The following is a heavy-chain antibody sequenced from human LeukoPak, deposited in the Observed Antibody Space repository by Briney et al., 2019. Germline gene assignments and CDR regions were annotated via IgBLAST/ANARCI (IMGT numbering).Heavy chain of an antibody. CDR2: IIPIFGTA. D-gene: IGHD4-11*01. J-gene: IGHJ6*02. CDR3: ARDATTANQDYYYGMDV. V-gene: IGHV1-69*13. CDR1: GGTFSSYA. Sequence: WASVKVSCKASGGTFSSYAISWVRQAPGQGLEWMGGIIPIFGTANYAQKFQGRVTITADESTSTAYMELSSLRSEDTAVYYCARDATTANQDYYYGMDVWGQGTTVTVSS.